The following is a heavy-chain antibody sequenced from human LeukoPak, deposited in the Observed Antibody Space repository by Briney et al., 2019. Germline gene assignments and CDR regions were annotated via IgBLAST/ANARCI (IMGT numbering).Heavy chain of an antibody. Sequence: ASVKVSCKASGYTFTNYALNWVRQAPGQGLEWMGWINTNTVNPTYAQGFTGWFVFSLDTSVSTAYLQISSLKAEDTAVYYCARGTSGLVTTNDYWGQGTLVTVSS. D-gene: IGHD3/OR15-3a*01. V-gene: IGHV7-4-1*02. CDR1: GYTFTNYA. CDR2: INTNTVNP. CDR3: ARGTSGLVTTNDY. J-gene: IGHJ4*02.